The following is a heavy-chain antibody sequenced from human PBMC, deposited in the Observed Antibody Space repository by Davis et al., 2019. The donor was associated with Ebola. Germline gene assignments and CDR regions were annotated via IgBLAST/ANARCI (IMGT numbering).Heavy chain of an antibody. V-gene: IGHV3-21*05. CDR2: IDGTGTYT. Sequence: GGSLRLSCVVSGFTFSSYAMSWVRQAPGKGLEWVSYIDGTGTYTNYADSVKGRFTISRDNAKNSLYLQMNSLRAEDTAVYYCARGLDYTAIAGSDYWGQGTLVTVSS. CDR3: ARGLDYTAIAGSDY. CDR1: GFTFSSYA. D-gene: IGHD5-18*01. J-gene: IGHJ4*02.